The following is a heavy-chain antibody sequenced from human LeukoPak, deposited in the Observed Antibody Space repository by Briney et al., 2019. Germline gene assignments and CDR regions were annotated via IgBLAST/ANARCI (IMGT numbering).Heavy chain of an antibody. J-gene: IGHJ4*02. D-gene: IGHD3-22*01. Sequence: GGSLRLSCAASGFTFSSYSMNWVRQAPGKGLEWVSSISSSSSYIYYADSVKGRFTISRDNAKNSLYLQMNSLRAEDTAVYYCARDERDYYDSSGYYFDYWGQGTLVTVSS. V-gene: IGHV3-21*01. CDR2: ISSSSSYI. CDR3: ARDERDYYDSSGYYFDY. CDR1: GFTFSSYS.